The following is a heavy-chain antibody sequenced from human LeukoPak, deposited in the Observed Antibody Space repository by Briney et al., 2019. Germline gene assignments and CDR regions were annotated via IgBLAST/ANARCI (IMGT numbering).Heavy chain of an antibody. V-gene: IGHV1-2*02. Sequence: GASVKVSCKASGYTFTGYYMHWVRQAPGQGLEWMGWINPNSGGTNYAQKFQGRVNMTRDTSISTAYMELSRLRSDDTAVYYCATPGIAHCGGDCYYGDAFDIWGQGTMVTVSS. CDR3: ATPGIAHCGGDCYYGDAFDI. CDR2: INPNSGGT. D-gene: IGHD2-21*02. CDR1: GYTFTGYY. J-gene: IGHJ3*02.